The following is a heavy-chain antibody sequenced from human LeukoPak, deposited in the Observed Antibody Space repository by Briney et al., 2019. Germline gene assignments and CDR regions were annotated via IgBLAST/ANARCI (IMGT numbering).Heavy chain of an antibody. CDR3: PRVAPMVYARPHRFRSSNWFDP. D-gene: IGHD2-8*01. CDR1: VVSFSGYL. V-gene: IGHV4-34*01. CDR2: INHSIST. J-gene: IGHJ5*02. Sequence: ESPCLSRALYVVSFSGYLCSSVRQPPGKGLGWSGEINHSISTKYNPSLQTRVTISVDRSKNQFSLKLRSVPAADTAVYYCPRVAPMVYARPHRFRSSNWFDPWGEGALVTVSS.